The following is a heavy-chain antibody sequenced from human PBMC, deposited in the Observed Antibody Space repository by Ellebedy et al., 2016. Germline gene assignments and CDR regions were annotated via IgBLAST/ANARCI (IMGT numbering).Heavy chain of an antibody. V-gene: IGHV4-4*02. J-gene: IGHJ4*02. CDR3: ARGGRGYDYVWGSYRDFDY. Sequence: SETLSLTCAVSGGSISSSNWWSWVRQPPGKGLEWIGEIYHSGSTNYNPSLKSRVTISVDKSKNQFSLKLSSVTAADTAVYYCARGGRGYDYVWGSYRDFDYWGQGTLVTVSS. D-gene: IGHD3-16*02. CDR2: IYHSGST. CDR1: GGSISSSNW.